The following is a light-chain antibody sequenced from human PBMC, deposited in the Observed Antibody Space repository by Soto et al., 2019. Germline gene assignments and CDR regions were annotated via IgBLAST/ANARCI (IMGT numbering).Light chain of an antibody. Sequence: QSVLTQPHSVSAAPGQTVTISCSGSSSNIGNNYVSWYQQLPGTAPKLLIYDNNKRPSGIPDRFSGSKSGTSGTLDITGLQTGDEADYYCATWDGSLPAEVFGGGTKLTVL. V-gene: IGLV1-51*01. CDR3: ATWDGSLPAEV. CDR1: SSNIGNNY. J-gene: IGLJ2*01. CDR2: DNN.